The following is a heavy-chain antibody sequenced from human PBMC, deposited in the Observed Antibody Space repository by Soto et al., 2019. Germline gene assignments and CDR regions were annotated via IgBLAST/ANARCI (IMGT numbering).Heavy chain of an antibody. CDR1: GGSISSYY. D-gene: IGHD5-12*01. Sequence: SETLSLTCTVSGGSISSYYWSWIRQPPGKGLEWIGYIYYSGSTKYNPSLESRVTISVDTSKNQFSLKLSSVTAADTAVYYCARGFRGYSGYDVSWFDPWGQGTLVTVSS. V-gene: IGHV4-59*12. CDR2: IYYSGST. J-gene: IGHJ5*02. CDR3: ARGFRGYSGYDVSWFDP.